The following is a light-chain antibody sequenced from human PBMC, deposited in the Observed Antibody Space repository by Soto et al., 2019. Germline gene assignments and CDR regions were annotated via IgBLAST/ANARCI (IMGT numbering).Light chain of an antibody. Sequence: QSVLTQPPSVSGAPGQRVTISCTGSSSNIGAGYDVHWYQQLPGTAPKLLIYGXXNRPXGXXDRXSGSKSGTSASLAITGLQAEDEXDYCCQSYASSMSGSVFGGGTKVTVL. CDR2: GXX. J-gene: IGLJ3*02. CDR3: QSYASSMSGSV. CDR1: SSNIGAGYD. V-gene: IGLV1-40*01.